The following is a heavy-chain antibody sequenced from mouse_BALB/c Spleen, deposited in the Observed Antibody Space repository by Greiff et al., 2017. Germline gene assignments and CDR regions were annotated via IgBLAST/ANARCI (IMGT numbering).Heavy chain of an antibody. J-gene: IGHJ1*01. CDR2: INPYNDGT. Sequence: VQLQQSGPELVKPGASVKMSCKASGYTFTSYVMHWVKQKPGQGLEWIGYINPYNDGTKYNEKFKGKATLTSDKSSSTAYMELSSLTSEDSAVYYCAGVRRADWYFDVWGAGTTVTVSS. D-gene: IGHD2-14*01. CDR1: GYTFTSYV. CDR3: AGVRRADWYFDV. V-gene: IGHV1-14*01.